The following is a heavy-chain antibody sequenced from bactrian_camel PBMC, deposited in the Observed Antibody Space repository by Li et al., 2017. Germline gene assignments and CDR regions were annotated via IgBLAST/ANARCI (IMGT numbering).Heavy chain of an antibody. CDR3: AADPWVGGIWALFDEYKY. D-gene: IGHD2*01. V-gene: IGHV3S6*01. J-gene: IGHJ4*01. Sequence: HVQLVESGGGSVQAGGSLRLSCAASGYTDSSYCMGWFRQVSGKRREGVAVFARVGSNPLYGDSVKGRFTISLDNAKNTLYLQMNDLKPEDTAMYYCAADPWVGGIWALFDEYKYWDQGTQVTV. CDR1: GYTDSSYC. CDR2: FARVGSNP.